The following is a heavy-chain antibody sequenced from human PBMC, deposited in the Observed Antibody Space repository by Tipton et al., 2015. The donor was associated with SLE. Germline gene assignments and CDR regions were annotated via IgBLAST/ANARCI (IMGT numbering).Heavy chain of an antibody. Sequence: RSLRLSCAASGFSFNDYAMHWVRQAPGKGLEWVSGISWNSGSIGYAESVKGRFTISRDNAKSSLYLQMNSLRAEDTALYYCAKARSYYGMDVWGQGTTVTVSS. V-gene: IGHV3-9*01. J-gene: IGHJ6*02. CDR1: GFSFNDYA. CDR3: AKARSYYGMDV. CDR2: ISWNSGSI.